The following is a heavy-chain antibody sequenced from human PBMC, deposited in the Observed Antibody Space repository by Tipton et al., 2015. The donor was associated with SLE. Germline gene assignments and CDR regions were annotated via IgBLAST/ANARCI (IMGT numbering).Heavy chain of an antibody. CDR2: IYHSGST. Sequence: TLSLTCTVSGGSISSYYWSWIRQPPGKGLEWIGYIYHSGSTNYNPSLKSRVTISVDTSKNQFSLKLSSVTAADTAVYYGARVPFYYYYYMDVWGKGTTVTVSS. CDR1: GGSISSYY. CDR3: ARVPFYYYYYMDV. V-gene: IGHV4-59*01. J-gene: IGHJ6*03.